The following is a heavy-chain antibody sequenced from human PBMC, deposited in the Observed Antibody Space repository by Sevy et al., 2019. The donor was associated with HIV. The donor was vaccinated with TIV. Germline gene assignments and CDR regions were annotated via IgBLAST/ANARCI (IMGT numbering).Heavy chain of an antibody. V-gene: IGHV3-74*01. Sequence: GESLKISCAASGFTFSSYWMHWVRQAPGKGLVWVSRINSDGSSTSYADSVKGRFTISRDNAKNTLYLQMNSLRAEDTAVYYCARGRRDGYNFYFDYWGQGTLVTVSS. CDR2: INSDGSST. CDR3: ARGRRDGYNFYFDY. D-gene: IGHD5-12*01. J-gene: IGHJ4*02. CDR1: GFTFSSYW.